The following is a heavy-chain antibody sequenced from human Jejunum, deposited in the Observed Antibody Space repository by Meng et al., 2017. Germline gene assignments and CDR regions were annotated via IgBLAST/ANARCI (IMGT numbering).Heavy chain of an antibody. CDR1: GFFFSSYW. J-gene: IGHJ4*02. CDR3: TRAGSYRHDY. D-gene: IGHD3-10*01. Sequence: EVQWVEAGGGLVQPWGSFVISCSASGFFFSSYWMHWVRQAPGKGLVWVSRINTDGSTTNYADSVMGRFTISRDNAKNTLYLQMNSLSVEDTAVYYCTRAGSYRHDYWGQGTLVTVSS. V-gene: IGHV3-74*01. CDR2: INTDGSTT.